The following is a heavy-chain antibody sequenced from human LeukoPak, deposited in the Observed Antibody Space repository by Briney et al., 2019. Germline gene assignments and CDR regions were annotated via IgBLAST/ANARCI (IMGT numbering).Heavy chain of an antibody. CDR1: GGSISSSY. Sequence: SETLSLTCTVSGGSISSSYWRGIGQPPGKGLEWIGYIYYSGSTNYNPSLKSRVTISVDTSKNQVSLKLSSVTAADTAVYYCARGNDYWGQGTLVTVSS. V-gene: IGHV4-59*08. CDR3: ARGNDY. J-gene: IGHJ4*02. CDR2: IYYSGST.